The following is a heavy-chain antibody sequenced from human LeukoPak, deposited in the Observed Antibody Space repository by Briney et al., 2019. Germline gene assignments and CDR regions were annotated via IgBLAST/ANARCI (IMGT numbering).Heavy chain of an antibody. CDR1: GLTFGDYA. V-gene: IGHV3-49*04. Sequence: GRSLRLSCTGSGLTFGDYALTWVRQAPGKGLEWEGFIRSKPCGGTTEYAASVTGRFTISRDDSKSIAYLQMNSLKTEDSAVHYCSRSDYYGSGSYHQYYYGMDVWGQGTTVTVSS. CDR2: IRSKPCGGTT. D-gene: IGHD3-10*01. J-gene: IGHJ6*02. CDR3: SRSDYYGSGSYHQYYYGMDV.